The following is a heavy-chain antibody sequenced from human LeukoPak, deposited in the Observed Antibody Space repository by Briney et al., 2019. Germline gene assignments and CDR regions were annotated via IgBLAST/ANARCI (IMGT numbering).Heavy chain of an antibody. J-gene: IGHJ4*02. CDR2: ISAYNGNT. Sequence: ASVKVSCKASGYTFTSYGISWVRQAPGQGLEWMGWISAYNGNTNYAQKLQVRVTMTTDTSTRTAYMELRSLRSDDTAVYYCARHSSTHYGDYGDYWGQGTLVTVSS. CDR1: GYTFTSYG. CDR3: ARHSSTHYGDYGDY. V-gene: IGHV1-18*01. D-gene: IGHD4-17*01.